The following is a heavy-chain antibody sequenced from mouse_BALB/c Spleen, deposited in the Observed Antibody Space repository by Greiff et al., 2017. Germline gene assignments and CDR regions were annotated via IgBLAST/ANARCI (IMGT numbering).Heavy chain of an antibody. CDR3: ARQAYRYDGAWFAY. Sequence: EVMLVESGGGLVQPGGSLKLSCAASGFDFSRYWMSWVRQAPGKGLEWIGEINPDSSTINYTPSLKDKFIISRDNAKNTLYLQMSKVRSEDTALYYCARQAYRYDGAWFAYWGQGTLVTVSA. D-gene: IGHD2-14*01. CDR2: INPDSSTI. CDR1: GFDFSRYW. V-gene: IGHV4-1*02. J-gene: IGHJ3*01.